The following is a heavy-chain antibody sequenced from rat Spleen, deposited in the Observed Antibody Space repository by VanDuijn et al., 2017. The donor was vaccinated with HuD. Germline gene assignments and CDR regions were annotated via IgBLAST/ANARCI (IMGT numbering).Heavy chain of an antibody. CDR3: ASYSSIGGYFDY. V-gene: IGHV2-16*01. CDR2: IWTGGNT. CDR1: GFSLTTYH. Sequence: QVQLKESGPGLVQPSQTLSLTCAVSGFSLTTYHVSWVRQPPGKSLVWMGTIWTGGNTNYNSAVQSRLSISRDTSKSQVFLKMNSLQTEDTAMYFCASYSSIGGYFDYWGQGVMVTVSS. J-gene: IGHJ2*01. D-gene: IGHD1-2*01.